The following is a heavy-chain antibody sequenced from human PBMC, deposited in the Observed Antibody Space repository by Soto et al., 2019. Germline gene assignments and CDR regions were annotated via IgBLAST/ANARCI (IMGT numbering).Heavy chain of an antibody. CDR1: GGSISNYY. D-gene: IGHD3-22*01. V-gene: IGHV4-59*03. J-gene: IGHJ4*02. CDR2: IFYSGST. CDR3: AAPPLYDSSGYYYGY. Sequence: SETLSLTCTVSGGSISNYYWSWIRQPPGRGLEWIGHIFYSGSTNYNPALKSRVTISVDTSKSQFSLKLSSVTAADTAVYYCAAPPLYDSSGYYYGYWGQGTLVTVS.